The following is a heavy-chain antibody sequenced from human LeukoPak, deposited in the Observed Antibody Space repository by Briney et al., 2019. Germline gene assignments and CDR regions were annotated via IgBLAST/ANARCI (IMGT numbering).Heavy chain of an antibody. CDR2: INSDGSST. CDR3: ARVGATTGEVFDY. D-gene: IGHD1-26*01. J-gene: IGHJ4*02. CDR1: GFTFSSYW. V-gene: IGHV3-74*01. Sequence: PGGSLRLSCAGSGFTFSSYWMHWVRQAPGKGLVWVSRINSDGSSTSYADSVKGRFTISRDNAKNTLYLQMNSLRAEDTAVYYCARVGATTGEVFDYWGQGTLVTVSS.